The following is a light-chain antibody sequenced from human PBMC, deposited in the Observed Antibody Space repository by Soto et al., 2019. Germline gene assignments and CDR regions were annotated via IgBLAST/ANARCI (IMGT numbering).Light chain of an antibody. CDR2: AAS. CDR1: QDIRSA. V-gene: IGKV1-17*01. Sequence: DIQMTQSPSSLSASVGDRVTITCRASQDIRSALSWYQHTPGKAPKRLIFAASNLEIGVPSRFSGSGSGAEFTLTISTLQPEDFATSYCLQHDSYPRTFGQGTTVDIK. J-gene: IGKJ1*01. CDR3: LQHDSYPRT.